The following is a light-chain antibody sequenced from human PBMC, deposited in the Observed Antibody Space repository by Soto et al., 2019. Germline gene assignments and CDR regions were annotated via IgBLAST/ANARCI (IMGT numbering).Light chain of an antibody. Sequence: DIQMPQSPSSLSASVGDRVTITCQASQDISNYLNWYQQKPGKAHKLLIYDASNLETGVPSRFSGSVSGTDFTFTISSLQAEDIASYYCQQYDNRPPWTFGQGTKVEIK. CDR3: QQYDNRPPWT. CDR2: DAS. J-gene: IGKJ1*01. CDR1: QDISNY. V-gene: IGKV1-33*01.